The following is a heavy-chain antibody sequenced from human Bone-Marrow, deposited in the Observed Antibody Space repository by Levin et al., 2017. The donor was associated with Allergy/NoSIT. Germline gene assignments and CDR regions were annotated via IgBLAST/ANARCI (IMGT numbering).Heavy chain of an antibody. J-gene: IGHJ6*02. CDR3: ARDLCGGGDCYRYYYYYYGMDV. Sequence: PGGSLRLSCAASGFTFSSYAMHWVRQAPGKGLEWVAVISYDGSNKYYADSVKGRFTISRDNSKNTLYLQMNSLRAEDTAVYYCARDLCGGGDCYRYYYYYYGMDVWGQGTTVTVSS. V-gene: IGHV3-30-3*01. CDR1: GFTFSSYA. CDR2: ISYDGSNK. D-gene: IGHD2-21*02.